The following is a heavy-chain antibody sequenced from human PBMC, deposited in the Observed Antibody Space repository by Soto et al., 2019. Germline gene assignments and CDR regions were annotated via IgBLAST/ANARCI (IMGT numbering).Heavy chain of an antibody. V-gene: IGHV1-46*01. CDR1: GYTFTSYY. J-gene: IGHJ6*03. CDR3: AAPRPNRYYYYYMDV. CDR2: INPSSGST. Sequence: ASVKVSCKASGYTFTSYYMHWVRQAPGQRLEWIGIINPSSGSTNYAQKFQERVTMTRDTSTSTAYMELSSLRSEDTAVYYCAAPRPNRYYYYYMDVWGKGTTVIVSS.